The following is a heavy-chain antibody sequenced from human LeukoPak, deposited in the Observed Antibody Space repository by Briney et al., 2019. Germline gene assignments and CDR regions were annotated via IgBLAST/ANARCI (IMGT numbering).Heavy chain of an antibody. CDR2: INPNSGGT. Sequence: GASVKVSCRASGYTFTGYYMFWLRQAPGRGLELMGRINPNSGGTNYAQKFQGRGTMTRDTSITTAYMELSSLRSDDTAVYYCARDLPSPTISVADDYWGQGTLVTVSS. D-gene: IGHD6-19*01. CDR3: ARDLPSPTISVADDY. J-gene: IGHJ4*02. V-gene: IGHV1-2*06. CDR1: GYTFTGYY.